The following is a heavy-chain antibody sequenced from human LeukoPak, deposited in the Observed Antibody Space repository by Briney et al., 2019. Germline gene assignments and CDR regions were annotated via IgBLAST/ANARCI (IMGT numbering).Heavy chain of an antibody. V-gene: IGHV3-23*01. CDR1: GFTFSNHG. CDR2: ISPSGDIT. CDR3: AKDSGSYGDY. Sequence: GGTLRLSCAASGFTFSNHGMNWVRQAPGKGLEWVSGISPSGDITYYADSVKGRFTISRDNSKNTLYLEVISLTAEDTAVYYCAKDSGSYGDYWGQGTLVTVSS. J-gene: IGHJ4*02. D-gene: IGHD1-26*01.